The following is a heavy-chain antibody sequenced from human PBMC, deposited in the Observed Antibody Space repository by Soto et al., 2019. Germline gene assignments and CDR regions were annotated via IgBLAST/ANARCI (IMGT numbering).Heavy chain of an antibody. CDR3: ATTVTSAGMDGFHI. CDR1: GGSINNFDSY. Sequence: QLQLHESVPGLVKPSETLSPTCSVSGGSINNFDSYWGWFRQPPGKCLEWIGSIYYSGNAYYNPYLKSRSTISVDQSENHFSLKLRSGTAADTAIYYCATTVTSAGMDGFHIWGPGALVNVPS. J-gene: IGHJ3*02. D-gene: IGHD4-17*01. CDR2: IYYSGNA. V-gene: IGHV4-39*02.